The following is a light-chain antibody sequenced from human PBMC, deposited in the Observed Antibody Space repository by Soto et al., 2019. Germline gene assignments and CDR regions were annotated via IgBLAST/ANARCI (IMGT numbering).Light chain of an antibody. Sequence: QSVLTQPPSVSGSPGQSITISCTGTRSDIGGYNFVSWFQQHPGKAPKLIIYEVTNRPSGVSERFSGSKSGNTASLTISGLQAEDEAEYFCSSYTSTTPYVFGTGTKLTV. V-gene: IGLV2-14*03. CDR2: EVT. CDR1: RSDIGGYNF. J-gene: IGLJ1*01. CDR3: SSYTSTTPYV.